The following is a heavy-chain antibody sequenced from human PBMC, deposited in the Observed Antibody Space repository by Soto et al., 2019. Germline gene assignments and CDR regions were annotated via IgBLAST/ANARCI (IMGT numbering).Heavy chain of an antibody. Sequence: QVQLVQSGAEVKKPGSSVKVSCKASGGTFSSYAISWVRQAPGQGLEWIGGIIPIFGTANYAQKFQGRVTITGDKSTSTAYMGLSSLRSGDTAVYYCARGEYCSSTSCYSRAAAARPEGFRYWVQGTLVTVSS. J-gene: IGHJ4*02. V-gene: IGHV1-69*06. CDR2: IIPIFGTA. D-gene: IGHD2-2*01. CDR3: ARGEYCSSTSCYSRAAAARPEGFRY. CDR1: GGTFSSYA.